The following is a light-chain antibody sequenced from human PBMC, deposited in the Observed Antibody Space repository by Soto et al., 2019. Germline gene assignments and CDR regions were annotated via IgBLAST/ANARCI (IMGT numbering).Light chain of an antibody. CDR1: QSISDW. V-gene: IGKV1-5*01. Sequence: IQMTQSPSTLSASVGDRVTITCRASQSISDWLAWYQQKPGKAPKLLIFDASSLEGGVPSRFSGSGFGTEFTLTISRLEPEDLAVYYCQQYDNSVWTFGQGTKVDI. CDR3: QQYDNSVWT. CDR2: DAS. J-gene: IGKJ1*01.